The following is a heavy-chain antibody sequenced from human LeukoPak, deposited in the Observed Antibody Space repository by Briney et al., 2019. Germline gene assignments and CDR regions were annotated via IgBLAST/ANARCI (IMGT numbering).Heavy chain of an antibody. J-gene: IGHJ5*02. CDR2: ISGSGGST. CDR3: AQSSKAYIYGA. CDR1: GFTFSSYA. D-gene: IGHD5-18*01. Sequence: PGGSLRLSCAASGFTFSSYAMNWVRQAPGKGLEWVSSISGSGGSTYYADSAKGRFTISRDNSKNTLYLQMSSLRAEDTALYYCAQSSKAYIYGAWGQGTLVTVSS. V-gene: IGHV3-23*01.